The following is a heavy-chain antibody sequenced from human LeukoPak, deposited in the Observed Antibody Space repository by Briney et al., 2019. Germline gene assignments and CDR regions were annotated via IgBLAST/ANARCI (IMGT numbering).Heavy chain of an antibody. J-gene: IGHJ3*02. D-gene: IGHD1-26*01. CDR1: GFTVSSNY. CDR2: IYSGGST. Sequence: GGSLRLSCAVSGFTVSSNYMNWVRQAPGKGLEWVSVIYSGGSTYYADSVKGRFTISRDISKNTLYLQMNSLRAEDTAVYYCAKDHSGSYFYDAFDIWGQGTMVTVSS. V-gene: IGHV3-53*01. CDR3: AKDHSGSYFYDAFDI.